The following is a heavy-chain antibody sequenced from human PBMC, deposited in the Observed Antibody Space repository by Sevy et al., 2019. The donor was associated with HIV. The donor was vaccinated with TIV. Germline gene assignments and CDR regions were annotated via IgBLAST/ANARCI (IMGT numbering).Heavy chain of an antibody. CDR1: GDSISDYY. Sequence: SETLSLTCTVFGDSISDYYWSWIRQSPGKGLQWIGYIYYNGRTNYDPSLKSRVTISTDTSKNQFSLKLSSVTAADTAIYYCARAAANYYYAMDVWGQGTTVTVSS. V-gene: IGHV4-59*01. J-gene: IGHJ6*02. CDR2: IYYNGRT. CDR3: ARAAANYYYAMDV.